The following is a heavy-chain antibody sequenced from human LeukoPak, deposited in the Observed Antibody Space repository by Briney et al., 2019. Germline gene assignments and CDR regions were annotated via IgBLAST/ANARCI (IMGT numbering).Heavy chain of an antibody. J-gene: IGHJ4*02. CDR1: GFTLTSTG. CDR2: IRYDGSIK. CDR3: AKDLTRSRLWTTKSTGFDY. Sequence: GGSLRLSCAMSGFTLTSTGMHWVRQAPGKGLEWVTFIRYDGSIKYYADSVKGRFTISRDNSKNTLYLQMNSLRAEDTAVYYCAKDLTRSRLWTTKSTGFDYWGQGTLVTVSS. D-gene: IGHD2-21*01. V-gene: IGHV3-30*02.